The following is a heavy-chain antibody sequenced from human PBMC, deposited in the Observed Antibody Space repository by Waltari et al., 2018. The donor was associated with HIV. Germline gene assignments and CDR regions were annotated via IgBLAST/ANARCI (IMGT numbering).Heavy chain of an antibody. J-gene: IGHJ4*02. CDR1: GFTFSSYW. CDR3: ASLYNYVWGSPPPFDY. D-gene: IGHD3-16*01. V-gene: IGHV3-74*01. CDR2: INSDGSST. Sequence: EVQLVESGGGLVQPGGSLTLSCAAPGFTFSSYWMHWVRQAPGKGLVWVSRINSDGSSTNYADSVKGRFTISRDNAKNTVYLQMNSLRAEDTALYYCASLYNYVWGSPPPFDYWGQGTLVTVSS.